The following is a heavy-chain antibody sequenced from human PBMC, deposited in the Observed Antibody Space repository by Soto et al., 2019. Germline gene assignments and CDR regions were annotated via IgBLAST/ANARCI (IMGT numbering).Heavy chain of an antibody. CDR2: VSHDGRNT. Sequence: VQLVESGGGVVQPGRSLRLSCAASGFTFSDYAMHWVRQAPGKGLEWVAVVSHDGRNTHYADSVKGRFTISRDSSKNTVSXEXTSLRXEDTXVYYCAKGGRQWLVTSXXNXWGXGXXVTVXS. D-gene: IGHD6-19*01. V-gene: IGHV3-30*18. CDR1: GFTFSDYA. CDR3: AKGGRQWLVTSXXNX. J-gene: IGHJ4*01.